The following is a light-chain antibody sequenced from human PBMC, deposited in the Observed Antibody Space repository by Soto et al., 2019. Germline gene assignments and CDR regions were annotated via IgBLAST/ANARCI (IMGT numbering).Light chain of an antibody. V-gene: IGLV2-8*01. CDR1: PSDVGGSNS. J-gene: IGLJ1*01. Sequence: QSALTQPPSASGSPGQSVTISCTGTPSDVGGSNSVSWYQQQHPGKAPNLMIYDVDRRPSGVPDRFSGSRSGNTATLTISRVEAGDEADYYCQLWDSRSDRFVFGTGTKVTVL. CDR2: DVD. CDR3: QLWDSRSDRFV.